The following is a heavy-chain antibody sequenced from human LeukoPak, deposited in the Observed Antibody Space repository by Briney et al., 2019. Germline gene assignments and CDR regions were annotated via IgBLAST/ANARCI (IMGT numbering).Heavy chain of an antibody. CDR1: GYTFSGFY. CDR3: AIQPWGSGNNWYFDL. CDR2: ISPNSGGT. Sequence: APVKVSCKPSGYTFSGFYIHWVRQGPGQGLEWMGWISPNSGGTDYAQRFQGRVTMTRDTSISTAYMELSSLRSDDTAVYYCAIQPWGSGNNWYFDLWGRGTLVTVSS. V-gene: IGHV1-2*02. J-gene: IGHJ2*01. D-gene: IGHD7-27*01.